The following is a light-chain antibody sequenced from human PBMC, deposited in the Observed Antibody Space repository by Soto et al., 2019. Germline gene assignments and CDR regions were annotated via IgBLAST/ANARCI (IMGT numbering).Light chain of an antibody. V-gene: IGKV3-11*01. CDR3: QQRSNWPLT. CDR2: DAS. J-gene: IGKJ3*01. Sequence: EIVLTQSPATLSLSPGERATLSCRASQSVSSYLAWYQQKPGQAPRLLIYDASNRATGIPARFSGSGSGTDFTLTISSLEPEDFAVYYYQQRSNWPLTFGPGTKVYIK. CDR1: QSVSSY.